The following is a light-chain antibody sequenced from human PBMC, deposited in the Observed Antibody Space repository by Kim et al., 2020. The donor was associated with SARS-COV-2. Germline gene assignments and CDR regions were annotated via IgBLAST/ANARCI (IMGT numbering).Light chain of an antibody. Sequence: PGEGDTLTVTGRESDRNSCGAGCQQKPVRAPRLLLLYTSIRATGVSDRLSGGRSGANFTLIISRLVHDDFGVYYCQQYGNSPRLTFGGGTKVEIK. CDR3: QQYGNSPRLT. J-gene: IGKJ4*01. V-gene: IGKV3-20*01. CDR2: YTS. CDR1: ESDRNSC.